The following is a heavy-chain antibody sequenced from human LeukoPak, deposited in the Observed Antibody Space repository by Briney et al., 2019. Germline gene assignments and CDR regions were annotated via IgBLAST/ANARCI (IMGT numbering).Heavy chain of an antibody. V-gene: IGHV4-34*01. CDR1: GGSFSGYY. D-gene: IGHD3-3*01. CDR2: INHSGST. J-gene: IGHJ6*03. CDR3: ARGKDDFWSGYLPYYYYMDV. Sequence: PSETLPLTCAVYGGSFSGYYWSWIRQPPGKGLEWIGEINHSGSTNYNPSLKSRVTISVDTSKNQFSLKLSSVTAADTAVYYCARGKDDFWSGYLPYYYYMDVWGKGTTVTVSS.